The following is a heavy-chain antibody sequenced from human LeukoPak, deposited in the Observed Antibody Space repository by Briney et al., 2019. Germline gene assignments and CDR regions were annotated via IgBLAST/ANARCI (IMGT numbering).Heavy chain of an antibody. CDR2: ISYDGSNK. J-gene: IGHJ4*02. CDR1: GFTFSSYA. Sequence: GGSLRLSCAASGFTFSSYAMHWVRQAPGKGLEWVAVISYDGSNKYYADSVKGRFTISRDNSKNTLYLQMNSLRAEDTAVYYCAKDLYSSSWFFDYWGQGTLVTVSS. CDR3: AKDLYSSSWFFDY. V-gene: IGHV3-30-3*01. D-gene: IGHD6-13*01.